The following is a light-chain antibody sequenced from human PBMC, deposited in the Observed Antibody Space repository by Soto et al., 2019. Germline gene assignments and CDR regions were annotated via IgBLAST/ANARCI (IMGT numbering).Light chain of an antibody. CDR1: QSVSSSF. CDR3: QQYDTSPWT. CDR2: GAS. Sequence: EIVLTQSPATLSLSPGERVTLSCRASQSVSSSFLAWYQQKPGQAPRLLIYGASSRATGIPDRFSGSGSGTDFTLTISRLEPEDFAVYHCQQYDTSPWTFGQGTKVDIK. V-gene: IGKV3-20*01. J-gene: IGKJ1*01.